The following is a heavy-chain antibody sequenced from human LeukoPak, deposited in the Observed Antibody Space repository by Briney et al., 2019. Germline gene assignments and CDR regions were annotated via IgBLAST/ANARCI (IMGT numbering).Heavy chain of an antibody. CDR3: ARASDCSDGSCYSDY. D-gene: IGHD2-15*01. V-gene: IGHV1-18*04. CDR1: GYSFTSYW. J-gene: IGHJ4*02. CDR2: ISAYNGNT. Sequence: GESLKISCKGSGYSFTSYWIGWVRQAPGQGLEWMGWISAYNGNTIYAQKVKGRVTMTTDTYPSTAYMELRSLRCDDSAVYYYARASDCSDGSCYSDYWGQGTLVTVSS.